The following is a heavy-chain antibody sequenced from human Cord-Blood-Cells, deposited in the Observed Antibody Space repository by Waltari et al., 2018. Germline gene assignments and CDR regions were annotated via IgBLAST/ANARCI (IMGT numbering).Heavy chain of an antibody. Sequence: QVQLVQSGAEVKKPGSSVKVSCKASGGTLSRYAITWVRQTPGQGLEWMGGIIPIFGTANYAQKFQGRVTITADESTSTAYMELSSLRSEDTAVYYCARGDYSNYYYGMDVWGQGTTVTVSS. CDR1: GGTLSRYA. CDR3: ARGDYSNYYYGMDV. J-gene: IGHJ6*02. CDR2: IIPIFGTA. V-gene: IGHV1-69*01. D-gene: IGHD4-4*01.